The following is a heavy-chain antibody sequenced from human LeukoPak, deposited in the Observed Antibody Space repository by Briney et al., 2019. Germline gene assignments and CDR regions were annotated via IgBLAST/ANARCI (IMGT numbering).Heavy chain of an antibody. CDR1: GGSISSYY. CDR2: IYYSGST. J-gene: IGHJ4*02. CDR3: ARDTRGSSWSYYFDY. D-gene: IGHD6-13*01. Sequence: TSETLSFTCTVSGGSISSYYWSWIRQPPGKGLEWIGYIYYSGSTNYNPSLKSRVTISVDTSKNQFSLKLSSVTAADTAVYYCARDTRGSSWSYYFDYWGQGTLVTVSS. V-gene: IGHV4-59*01.